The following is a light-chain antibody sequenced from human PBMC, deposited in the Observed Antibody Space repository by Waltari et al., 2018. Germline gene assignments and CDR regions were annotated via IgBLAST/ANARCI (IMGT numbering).Light chain of an antibody. J-gene: IGLJ2*01. CDR1: SSAVGYYNL. CDR2: EVS. Sequence: HSALTQPASVSGSLGQSIPISCTGTSSAVGYYNLVSGYQQHPGKAPNLTIYEVSNRPLRVPSRFSGSKAGNAASLTISGLQAEDEADYYCSSYAGGSIVIFGGGTKVTVL. CDR3: SSYAGGSIVI. V-gene: IGLV2-23*02.